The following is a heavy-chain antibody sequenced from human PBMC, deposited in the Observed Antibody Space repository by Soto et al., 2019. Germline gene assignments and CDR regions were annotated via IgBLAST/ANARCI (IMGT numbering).Heavy chain of an antibody. J-gene: IGHJ4*02. CDR2: TRPKNGNT. V-gene: IGHV1-18*01. Sequence: QIQLVQSGAEVKKPGASVKVSCKASGYTFSIYGINWVRQAPGQALEWMGWTRPKNGNTKYAQNLQGRVTMTTDTSTTKAYMELRSLRPDDTAVDYCVRDWDGSGSYYTDYWCQGTLVTVSP. CDR1: GYTFSIYG. CDR3: VRDWDGSGSYYTDY. D-gene: IGHD3-10*01.